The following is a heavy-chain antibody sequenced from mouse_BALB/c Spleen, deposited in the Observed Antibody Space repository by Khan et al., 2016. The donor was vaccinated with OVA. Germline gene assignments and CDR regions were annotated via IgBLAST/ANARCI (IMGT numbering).Heavy chain of an antibody. D-gene: IGHD2-12*01. J-gene: IGHJ4*01. Sequence: QIQLVQSGPELKKPGETVRISCKASGYTFTTAGIQWVQKMPGKGLKWIGWINTHSGVPKYAEDFKGRFAFSLEISVNTAYLQITNLKSEDTATYFYARGGAAYYRSDGGAMEYWGQGTSVTVSS. CDR1: GYTFTTAG. V-gene: IGHV9-4*02. CDR3: ARGGAAYYRSDGGAMEY. CDR2: INTHSGVP.